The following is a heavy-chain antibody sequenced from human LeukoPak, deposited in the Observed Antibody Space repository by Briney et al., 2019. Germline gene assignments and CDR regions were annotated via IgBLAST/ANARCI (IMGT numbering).Heavy chain of an antibody. CDR2: IYSGGST. D-gene: IGHD4-17*01. CDR3: ANRDDYGDYEVY. J-gene: IGHJ4*02. CDR1: GFTVSSNY. V-gene: IGHV3-53*01. Sequence: GGSLRLSCAASGFTVSSNYMSWVRQAPGKGLEWVSVIYSGGSTYYADSVKGRFTISRDNSKNTLYLQMNSLRAEDTAVYYCANRDDYGDYEVYWGQGTLVTVSS.